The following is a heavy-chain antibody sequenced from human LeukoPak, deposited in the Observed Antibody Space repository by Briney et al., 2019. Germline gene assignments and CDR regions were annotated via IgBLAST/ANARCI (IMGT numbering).Heavy chain of an antibody. CDR3: ARVEPTASNDY. CDR1: GFTYSFYW. J-gene: IGHJ4*02. CDR2: IKQDGSEK. Sequence: GGSVRLSCAASGFTYSFYWMSWVRQAPGKGLEWVANIKQDGSEKNYVDSVKGRFTISRDNGNNLLYLQMNGLRDEDTAVYYCARVEPTASNDYWGQGTLVTVSS. V-gene: IGHV3-7*01. D-gene: IGHD1-1*01.